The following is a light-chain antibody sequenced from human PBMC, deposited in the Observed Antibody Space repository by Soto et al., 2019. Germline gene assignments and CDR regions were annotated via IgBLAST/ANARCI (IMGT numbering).Light chain of an antibody. Sequence: QSVLTQPASESGSPGQPITISCTGTSSDVGGYNYVSWYQQHPGKAPKVMIYDVSNRPSGVSNRFSGSKSGNTASLTISGLQAEDEADYYCNSYTTSSTYVFGTGTKLTVL. CDR3: NSYTTSSTYV. CDR1: SSDVGGYNY. CDR2: DVS. J-gene: IGLJ1*01. V-gene: IGLV2-14*01.